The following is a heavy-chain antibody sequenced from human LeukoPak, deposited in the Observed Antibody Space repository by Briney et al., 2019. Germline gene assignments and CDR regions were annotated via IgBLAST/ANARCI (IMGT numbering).Heavy chain of an antibody. Sequence: SETLPLTCAVYGGSFSGYYWSWIRQPPGKGLEWIGEINHSGSTNYNPSLKSRVTISVDTSKNQFSLKLSSVTAADTAVYYCARGLRLGSRPPGYWGQGTLVTVSS. J-gene: IGHJ4*02. V-gene: IGHV4-34*01. CDR1: GGSFSGYY. CDR2: INHSGST. CDR3: ARGLRLGSRPPGY. D-gene: IGHD3-16*01.